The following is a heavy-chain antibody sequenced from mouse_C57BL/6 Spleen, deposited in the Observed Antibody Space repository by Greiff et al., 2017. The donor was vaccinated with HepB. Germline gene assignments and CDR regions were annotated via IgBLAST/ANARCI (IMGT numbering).Heavy chain of an antibody. CDR1: GYTFTSYW. CDR3: ARGVPYYAMDC. J-gene: IGHJ4*01. Sequence: QVQLQQPGAELVKPGASVKMSCKASGYTFTSYWITWVKQRPGQGLEWIGDIYPGSGSTNYNEKFKSKATLTVDTSSSTAYMQLSSLTSADSAVYYCARGVPYYAMDCWGQGTSVTVSS. CDR2: IYPGSGST. V-gene: IGHV1-55*01.